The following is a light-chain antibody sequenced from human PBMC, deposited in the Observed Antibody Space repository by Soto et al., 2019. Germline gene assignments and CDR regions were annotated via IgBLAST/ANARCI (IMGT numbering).Light chain of an antibody. Sequence: DIVLTQSPGTLSLSPGESVTLSCRASHSVSSSHLAWYQQKPGQSPRLFIYGASRSASGIPDRFSGSGSGTDFTRTISRLQPEDFAVYSCQHYGTSITFGGGTKVEIQ. CDR3: QHYGTSIT. CDR2: GAS. V-gene: IGKV3-20*01. CDR1: HSVSSSH. J-gene: IGKJ4*01.